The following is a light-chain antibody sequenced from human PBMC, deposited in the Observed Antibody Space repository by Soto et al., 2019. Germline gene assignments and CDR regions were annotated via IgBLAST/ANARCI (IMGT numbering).Light chain of an antibody. CDR2: GDN. V-gene: IGLV1-44*01. CDR3: AAWDERLKGWM. J-gene: IGLJ3*02. CDR1: SSNIGSNS. Sequence: QSVLIQPPSVSGTPGQRGTVSCPGSSSNIGSNSANWYQHLPGTAPGLLIYGDNKRPSRVPDRFSGSKSGTSASLAISGLQSGDEADYYCAAWDERLKGWMFGGGTKLTVL.